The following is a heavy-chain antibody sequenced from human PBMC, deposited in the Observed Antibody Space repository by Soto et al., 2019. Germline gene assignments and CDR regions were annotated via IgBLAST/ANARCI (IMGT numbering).Heavy chain of an antibody. Sequence: GGSLRLSCAASGFTFSNAWMSWVRQAPGKGLEWVGRIKSKTDGGTTDYAAPVKGRFTISRDDSKNTLYLQMNSLKTEDTAVYYCTTVGSSSGYYEIVYWGQGTLVTVSS. CDR1: GFTFSNAW. J-gene: IGHJ4*02. V-gene: IGHV3-15*01. D-gene: IGHD3-22*01. CDR2: IKSKTDGGTT. CDR3: TTVGSSSGYYEIVY.